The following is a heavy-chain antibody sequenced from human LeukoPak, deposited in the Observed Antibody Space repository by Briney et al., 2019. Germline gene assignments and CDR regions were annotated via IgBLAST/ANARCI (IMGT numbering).Heavy chain of an antibody. D-gene: IGHD1-20*01. CDR3: ARDFGITGTDAFDY. CDR2: ISSSSSYI. V-gene: IGHV3-21*01. CDR1: GFTFSSYS. Sequence: GGSLRLSCAASGFTFSSYSMNWVRQAPGKGLEWVSSISSSSSYIYYADSVKGRFTISRDNAKNSLYLQMNSLRAEDTAVYYCARDFGITGTDAFDYWGQGTLVTVSS. J-gene: IGHJ4*02.